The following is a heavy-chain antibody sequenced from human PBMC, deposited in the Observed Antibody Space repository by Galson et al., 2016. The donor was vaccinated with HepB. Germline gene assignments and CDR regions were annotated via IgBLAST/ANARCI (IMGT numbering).Heavy chain of an antibody. CDR3: ARDPGPYSYSGGDCSNWFDP. J-gene: IGHJ5*02. CDR2: ISSSSSYT. D-gene: IGHD2-21*02. Sequence: SLRLSCAASGFTFSSYSMNWVRQAPGKGLEWVSSISSSSSYTYYADSVKGRFTISRDNAKNSLYLQMNSLRVEDTAVYYCARDPGPYSYSGGDCSNWFDPWGQGTLVTVSS. V-gene: IGHV3-21*01. CDR1: GFTFSSYS.